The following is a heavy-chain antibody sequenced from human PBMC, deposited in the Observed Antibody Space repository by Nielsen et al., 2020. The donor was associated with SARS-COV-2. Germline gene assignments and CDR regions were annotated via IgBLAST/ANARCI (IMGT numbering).Heavy chain of an antibody. CDR3: ASPPLGLYSYGSIGLRGWYYFDY. V-gene: IGHV3-33*01. D-gene: IGHD5-18*01. Sequence: VRQAPGKGLEWVAVIWYDGSNKYYADSVKGRFTISRDNAKNSLYLQMNSLRDEDTAVYYCASPPLGLYSYGSIGLRGWYYFDYWGQGTLVTVSS. J-gene: IGHJ4*02. CDR2: IWYDGSNK.